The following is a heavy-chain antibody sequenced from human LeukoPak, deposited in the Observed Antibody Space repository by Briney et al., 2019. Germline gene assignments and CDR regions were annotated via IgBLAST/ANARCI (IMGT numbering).Heavy chain of an antibody. D-gene: IGHD3-22*01. Sequence: GGSLSLSCAASGFIFSNYGMHWVRQAPGKGPEWVAFIRYDGSDNYYEDSVKGRFTIYRDNSKNTLYLEMNSLRDDDTAVYYYAKQYHYDRSGYWYDWCQGTLVTVSS. J-gene: IGHJ4*02. CDR3: AKQYHYDRSGYWYD. V-gene: IGHV3-30*02. CDR1: GFIFSNYG. CDR2: IRYDGSDN.